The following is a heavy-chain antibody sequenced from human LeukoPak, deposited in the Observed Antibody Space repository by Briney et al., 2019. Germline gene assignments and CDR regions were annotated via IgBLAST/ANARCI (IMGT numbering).Heavy chain of an antibody. V-gene: IGHV3-48*03. CDR1: GFTFSSYE. CDR3: ARVHYNTAMVDIDY. CDR2: ISSSGSTI. D-gene: IGHD5-18*01. Sequence: GGSLRLSCAASGFTFSSYEMHWVRQAPGKGLEWISYISSSGSTIYYADSVKGRFTISRDNGKNSLYLQMNSLRAEDAAVYYCARVHYNTAMVDIDYWGQGTLVTVSS. J-gene: IGHJ4*02.